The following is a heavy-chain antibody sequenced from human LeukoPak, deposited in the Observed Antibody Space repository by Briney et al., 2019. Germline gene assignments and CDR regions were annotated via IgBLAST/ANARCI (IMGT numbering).Heavy chain of an antibody. D-gene: IGHD6-13*01. CDR3: ARDRRDSSSWYIDY. J-gene: IGHJ4*02. Sequence: SETLSLTCTVSGGSISSGSYYWSWIRQPAGKGLEWIGRIYTSGSTNYNPSLKSRVTISVDTSKNQFSLKLSSVTAADTAVYYCARDRRDSSSWYIDYWGQGTLVTVSS. V-gene: IGHV4-61*02. CDR1: GGSISSGSYY. CDR2: IYTSGST.